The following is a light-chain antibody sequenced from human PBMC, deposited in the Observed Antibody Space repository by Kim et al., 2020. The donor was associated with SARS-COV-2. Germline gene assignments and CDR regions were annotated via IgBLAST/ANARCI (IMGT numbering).Light chain of an antibody. CDR1: NIGSKS. CDR3: QVWDGSSDRREV. J-gene: IGLJ3*02. Sequence: SYELTQPPSVSVAPGKTARITCGGDNIGSKSVHWYQQKPGQAPVLLIYYGSDRPSGIPERFPGSNSGNTATLTISRVEAGDEADYYCQVWDGSSDRREVF. V-gene: IGLV3-21*04. CDR2: YGS.